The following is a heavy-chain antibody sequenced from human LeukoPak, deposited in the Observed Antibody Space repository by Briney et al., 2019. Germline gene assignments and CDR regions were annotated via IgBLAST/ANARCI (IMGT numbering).Heavy chain of an antibody. J-gene: IGHJ4*02. CDR1: GFTFSSYG. Sequence: PGGSLRLSCAASGFTFSSYGMHWVRQAPGKGLEWVAFIRYDGSNKYYADSVKGRFTIARDNSKNTLYLQMNSLRAEDTAVYDWAKDLARYCSSTSCYSWGQGTLVTVSS. CDR2: IRYDGSNK. D-gene: IGHD2-2*01. CDR3: AKDLARYCSSTSCYS. V-gene: IGHV3-30*02.